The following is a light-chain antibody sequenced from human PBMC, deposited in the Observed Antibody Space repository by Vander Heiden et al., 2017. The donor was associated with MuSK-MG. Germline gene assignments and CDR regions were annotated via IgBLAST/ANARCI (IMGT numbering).Light chain of an antibody. J-gene: IGKJ2*01. Sequence: DIQMTQSPSSLSASVGDRVTITCRASQSISSYLNWYQQKPGKAPKLLIYAASSLQSGVPSRFSGSGSGTDFTLTISSLQPEDFATYYCQQMYSTSVMYTFGQGTKLEIK. CDR1: QSISSY. CDR3: QQMYSTSVMYT. CDR2: AAS. V-gene: IGKV1-39*01.